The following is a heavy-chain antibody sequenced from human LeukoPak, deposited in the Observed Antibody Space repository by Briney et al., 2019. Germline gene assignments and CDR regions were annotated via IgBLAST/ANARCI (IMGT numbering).Heavy chain of an antibody. Sequence: GGSLRLSCAASGFTFNSYVMSWVRQAPGKGLEWVSGMSGSGGSTYYADSVKGRFTISRDNSKNTLYLQMNSLRAEDTAVYYCAKNKGYGSGRIGEIDYWGQGTLVTVSS. V-gene: IGHV3-23*01. D-gene: IGHD3-10*01. J-gene: IGHJ4*02. CDR1: GFTFNSYV. CDR2: MSGSGGST. CDR3: AKNKGYGSGRIGEIDY.